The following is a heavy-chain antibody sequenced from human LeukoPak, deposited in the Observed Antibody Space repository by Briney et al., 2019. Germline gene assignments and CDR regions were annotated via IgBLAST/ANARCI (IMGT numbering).Heavy chain of an antibody. CDR3: ARAVEYGSGSYYTPPHFDY. D-gene: IGHD3-10*01. J-gene: IGHJ4*02. CDR2: INPSGGST. V-gene: IGHV1-46*01. CDR1: GYTFTSYY. Sequence: ASVKVSCKASGYTFTSYYMHWVRQAPGQGLEWMGIINPSGGSTSYAQKFQGRVAMTRDTSTSTVYMELSSLRSEDTAVYYCARAVEYGSGSYYTPPHFDYWGQGTLVTVSS.